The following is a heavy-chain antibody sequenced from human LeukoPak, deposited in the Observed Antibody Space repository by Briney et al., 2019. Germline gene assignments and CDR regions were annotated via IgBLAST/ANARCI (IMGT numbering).Heavy chain of an antibody. J-gene: IGHJ4*02. CDR3: ARGVDY. V-gene: IGHV3-23*01. CDR1: GFTFSTCA. CDR2: ISGGGRST. Sequence: GGSLRLSCAASGFTFSTCAMSWVRQAPGKGLEWVSTISGGGRSTDYADSVKGQFTISRDNSKNTLYLQMNSLRAEDTAVYYCARGVDYWGQGTLVTVSS.